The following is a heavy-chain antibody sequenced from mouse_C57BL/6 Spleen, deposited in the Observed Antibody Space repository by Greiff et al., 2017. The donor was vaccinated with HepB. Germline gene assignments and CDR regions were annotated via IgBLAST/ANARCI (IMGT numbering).Heavy chain of an antibody. D-gene: IGHD2-5*01. CDR1: GYTFTDYY. CDR3: ARSRSNYVERYYAMDY. Sequence: VQLQQSGPELVKPGASVKISCKASGYTFTDYYMNWVKQSHGKSLEWIGDINPNNGGTSYNQKFKGKATLTVDKSSSTAYMELRSLTSEDSAVYYCARSRSNYVERYYAMDYWGQGTSVTVSS. CDR2: INPNNGGT. J-gene: IGHJ4*01. V-gene: IGHV1-26*01.